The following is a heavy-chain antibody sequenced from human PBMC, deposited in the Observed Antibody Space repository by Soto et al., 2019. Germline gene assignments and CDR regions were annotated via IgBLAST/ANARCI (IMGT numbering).Heavy chain of an antibody. V-gene: IGHV4-59*01. CDR2: IYYSGST. D-gene: IGHD3-22*01. J-gene: IGHJ5*02. CDR3: ARNIYYYDSSGYSTHNWFDP. CDR1: GGSISSYY. Sequence: PSETLSLTCTVSGGSISSYYWSWIRQPPGKGLEWIGYIYYSGSTNYNPSLKSRVTISVDTSKNQFSLKLSSVTAADTAVYYCARNIYYYDSSGYSTHNWFDPWGQGTLVTVSS.